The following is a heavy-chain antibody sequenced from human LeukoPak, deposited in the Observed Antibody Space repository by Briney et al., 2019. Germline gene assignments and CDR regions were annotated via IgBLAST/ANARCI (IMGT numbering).Heavy chain of an antibody. J-gene: IGHJ4*02. CDR1: GYSFTSYW. V-gene: IGHV5-51*01. CDR2: IYPGDSDT. Sequence: GESLKISCKGSGYSFTSYWIGWVRQMPGKGLEWMGIIYPGDSDTRYSPSFQGQVTILADKSISTAYLQWSSLKASDTAMYYCATRGRVPAATFDYWGQGTLVTVSS. D-gene: IGHD2-15*01. CDR3: ATRGRVPAATFDY.